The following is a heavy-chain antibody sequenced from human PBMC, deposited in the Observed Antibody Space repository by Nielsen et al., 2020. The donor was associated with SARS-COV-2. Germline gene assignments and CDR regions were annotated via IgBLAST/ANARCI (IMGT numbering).Heavy chain of an antibody. J-gene: IGHJ4*02. V-gene: IGHV4-31*03. CDR2: IYYSGST. CDR3: ARDRGWGSRGGGGADY. CDR1: GGSISSGGYY. Sequence: SETLSLTCTVSGGSISSGGYYWSWIRQHPGKGLEWIGYIYYSGSTYYNPSLKSRVTISVDTSKNQFSLKLSSVTAADTAVYYCARDRGWGSRGGGGADYWGQGTLVTVSS. D-gene: IGHD7-27*01.